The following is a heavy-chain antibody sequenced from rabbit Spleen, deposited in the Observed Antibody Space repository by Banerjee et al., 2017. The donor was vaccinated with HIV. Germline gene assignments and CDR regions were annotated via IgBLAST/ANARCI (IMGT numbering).Heavy chain of an antibody. V-gene: IGHV1S45*01. Sequence: EESGGGLVQPEGSLTLTCTASGFSLSSSYWICWVRQAPGKGLEWIACIYAGTGSTYYASWAKGRFTISKTSSTTVTLKMTSLTAADTATYFCARALNNFGYTGVTNAGLWGQGTLVTVS. CDR2: IYAGTGST. CDR3: ARALNNFGYTGVTNAGL. J-gene: IGHJ4*01. D-gene: IGHD7-1*01. CDR1: GFSLSSSYW.